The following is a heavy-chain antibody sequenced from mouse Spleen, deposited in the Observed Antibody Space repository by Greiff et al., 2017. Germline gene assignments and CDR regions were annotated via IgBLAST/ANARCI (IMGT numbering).Heavy chain of an antibody. CDR3: ARENGNYGDYFDY. Sequence: EVQLVESGGGLVKPGGSLKLSCAASGFTFSSYAMSWVRQTPEKRLEWVATISSGGSYTYYPDSVKGRFTISRDNAKNTLYLQMSSLRSEDTAMYYCARENGNYGDYFDYWGQGTTLTVSS. CDR1: GFTFSSYA. V-gene: IGHV5-9-3*01. CDR2: ISSGGSYT. J-gene: IGHJ2*01. D-gene: IGHD2-1*01.